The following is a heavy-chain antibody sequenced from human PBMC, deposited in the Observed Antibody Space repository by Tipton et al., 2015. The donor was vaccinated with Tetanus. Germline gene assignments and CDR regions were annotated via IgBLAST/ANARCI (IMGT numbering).Heavy chain of an antibody. CDR1: GFTFSSYA. CDR3: AKDGYDSSGYYFAFDI. J-gene: IGHJ3*02. Sequence: SLRLSCAASGFTFSSYAMSWVRQAPGKGLEWVSAISGSGGSTYYADSVKGRFTISRDNSKNTLYLQMNSLRAEGTAVYYCAKDGYDSSGYYFAFDIWGQGTMVTVSS. CDR2: ISGSGGST. D-gene: IGHD3-22*01. V-gene: IGHV3-23*01.